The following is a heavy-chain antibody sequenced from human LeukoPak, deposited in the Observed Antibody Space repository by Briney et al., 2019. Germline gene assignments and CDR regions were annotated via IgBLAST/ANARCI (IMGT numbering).Heavy chain of an antibody. V-gene: IGHV3-7*01. CDR1: GFTVSSNY. D-gene: IGHD3-3*01. CDR3: ARDDSVVYYDFWSGIYYGMDV. J-gene: IGHJ6*02. Sequence: GGSLRLSCAASGFTVSSNYMSWVRQAPGKGLEWVASIKQDGSEKYYVDSVKGRFTISRDNAKNSLYLQMNSLRAEDTAVYYCARDDSVVYYDFWSGIYYGMDVWGQGTTVTVSS. CDR2: IKQDGSEK.